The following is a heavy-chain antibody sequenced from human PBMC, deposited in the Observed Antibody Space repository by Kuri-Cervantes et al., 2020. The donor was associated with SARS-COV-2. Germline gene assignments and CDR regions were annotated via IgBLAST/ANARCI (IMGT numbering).Heavy chain of an antibody. CDR2: VYSSDART. J-gene: IGHJ4*02. CDR1: GFSFSNYA. V-gene: IGHV3-23*03. CDR3: ARDRISSGWYVGYYFDY. Sequence: GGSLRLSCAASGFSFSNYAMSWVRQAPGRGLEWVAVVYSSDARTYYADSAKGRFSISRDNAKNSLYLQMNSLRAEDTAVYYCARDRISSGWYVGYYFDYWGQGTLVTVSS. D-gene: IGHD6-19*01.